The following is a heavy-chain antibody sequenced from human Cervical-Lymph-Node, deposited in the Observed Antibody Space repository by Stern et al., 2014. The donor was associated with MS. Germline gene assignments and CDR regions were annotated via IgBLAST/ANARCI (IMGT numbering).Heavy chain of an antibody. J-gene: IGHJ4*02. CDR2: GKQDASQT. Sequence: EVQLVESGGGFVQPGGSLRLSCAASGFTFSTYWMSWVRQAPGKGLEWVASGKQDASQTYSVDSVKGRFTISRDNAKNSLYLQMDSLRAEDTAVYYCTRENGYSDYWGQGTLVTVSS. CDR1: GFTFSTYW. V-gene: IGHV3-7*03. CDR3: TRENGYSDY.